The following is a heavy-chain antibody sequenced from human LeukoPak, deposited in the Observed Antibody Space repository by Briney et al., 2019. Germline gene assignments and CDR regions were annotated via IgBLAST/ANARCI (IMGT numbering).Heavy chain of an antibody. J-gene: IGHJ4*02. CDR3: ATLSGSADY. Sequence: GRSLRLSCAASGFTFSSYAMHWVRQAPGKGLEWVAVISYDGSNKYYADSVKGRFTISRDNSKNTLYLQMNSLRAEDTAVYYCATLSGSADYWGQGTLVTVSS. D-gene: IGHD3-22*01. CDR1: GFTFSSYA. CDR2: ISYDGSNK. V-gene: IGHV3-30-3*01.